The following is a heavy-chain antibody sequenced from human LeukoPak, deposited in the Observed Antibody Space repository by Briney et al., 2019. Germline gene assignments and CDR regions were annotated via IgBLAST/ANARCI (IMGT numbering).Heavy chain of an antibody. CDR2: IDGSSRAI. V-gene: IGHV3-48*01. CDR3: RSTATGDPDY. J-gene: IGHJ4*02. Sequence: GGSLRLSCAASGFTFSSYGMNRVRQAPGKGLEWVSYIDGSSRAIYYADSVKGRFTVSRDNAKNSLFLEMNSLKTEDAAVYYCRSTATGDPDYWGQGTLVTVSS. CDR1: GFTFSSYG. D-gene: IGHD7-27*01.